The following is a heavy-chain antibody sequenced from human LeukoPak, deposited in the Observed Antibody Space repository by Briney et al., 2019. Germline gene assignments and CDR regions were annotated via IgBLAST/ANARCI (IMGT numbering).Heavy chain of an antibody. CDR2: INHSGST. V-gene: IGHV4-34*01. J-gene: IGHJ4*02. D-gene: IGHD6-13*01. CDR1: GGSFSGYY. Sequence: SETLSLTCAVYGGSFSGYYWSWIRQPPGKGLEWIGEINHSGSTNYNPSLKSRVTISVDTSKNQFSLKLSSVTAADTAVYYCASIAAAGTEQFDYWGQGTLVTVSS. CDR3: ASIAAAGTEQFDY.